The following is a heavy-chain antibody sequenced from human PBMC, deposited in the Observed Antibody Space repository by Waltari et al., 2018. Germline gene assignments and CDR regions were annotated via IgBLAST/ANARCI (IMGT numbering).Heavy chain of an antibody. Sequence: QVQLVQSGAEVKKPGASVKISCKTSEYTFTSSYVHWVRQAPGKGLAGMGISNPRGGSTIYAQKFQGRVTMTRDTSTSTVYMELSSLRSEDTAVYYCASDTGALWMDVWGQGTTVTVSS. CDR3: ASDTGALWMDV. CDR1: EYTFTSSY. J-gene: IGHJ6*02. CDR2: SNPRGGST. V-gene: IGHV1-46*01. D-gene: IGHD2-21*01.